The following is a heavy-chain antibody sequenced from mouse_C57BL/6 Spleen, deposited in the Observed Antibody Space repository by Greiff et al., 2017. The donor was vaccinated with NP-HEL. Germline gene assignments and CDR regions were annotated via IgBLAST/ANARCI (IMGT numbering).Heavy chain of an antibody. Sequence: VQLQQPGTELVKPGASVKLSCKASGYTFTSYWMHWVKQRPGQGLEWIGNINPSNGGTNYNEKFKSKATLTVDKSSSTAYMQLSSLTSEDSAVYYCARFPNYYGSSYYAMDYWGQGTSVTVSS. CDR2: INPSNGGT. D-gene: IGHD1-1*01. CDR3: ARFPNYYGSSYYAMDY. J-gene: IGHJ4*01. V-gene: IGHV1-53*01. CDR1: GYTFTSYW.